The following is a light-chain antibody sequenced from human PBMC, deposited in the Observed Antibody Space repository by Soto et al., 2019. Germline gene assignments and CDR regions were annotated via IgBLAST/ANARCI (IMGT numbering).Light chain of an antibody. CDR1: QSLQHSNGYNY. CDR3: MQALQTPQLT. CDR2: LGS. V-gene: IGKV2-28*01. J-gene: IGKJ4*01. Sequence: DRERTQSPLSMDLTPGEPPNISCRSSQSLQHSNGYNYLDWYLQKPGQSPQLLIYLGSNRASGVPDRFSGSGSGTDFTLKISRVEAEDVGVYYCMQALQTPQLTFGGGTKVDIK.